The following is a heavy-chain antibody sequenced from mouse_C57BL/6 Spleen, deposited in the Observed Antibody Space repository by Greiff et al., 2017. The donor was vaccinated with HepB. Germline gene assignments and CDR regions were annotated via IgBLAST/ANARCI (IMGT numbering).Heavy chain of an antibody. CDR1: GFTFSSYA. CDR3: ARDRELGQDYAMDY. V-gene: IGHV5-4*01. J-gene: IGHJ4*01. Sequence: EVQLMESGGGLVKPGGSLKLSCAASGFTFSSYAMSWVRQTPEKRLEWVATISDGGSYTYYPDNVKGRFTISRDNAKNNLYLQMSHLKSEDTAMYYCARDRELGQDYAMDYWGQGTSVTVSS. CDR2: ISDGGSYT. D-gene: IGHD4-1*01.